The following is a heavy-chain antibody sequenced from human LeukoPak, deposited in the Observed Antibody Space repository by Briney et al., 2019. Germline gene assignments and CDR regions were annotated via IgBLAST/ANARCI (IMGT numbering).Heavy chain of an antibody. CDR1: GFTFSGYA. CDR3: AKDMVRGATRWFGP. V-gene: IGHV3-23*01. CDR2: ISGSGGST. D-gene: IGHD3-10*01. J-gene: IGHJ5*02. Sequence: GGSLRLSCAASGFTFSGYAMSWVRQAPGKGLEWVSAISGSGGSTYYADSVKGRFTISRDNSKNTLYLQMNSLRADDTAVYYCAKDMVRGATRWFGPWGQGTLVTVSS.